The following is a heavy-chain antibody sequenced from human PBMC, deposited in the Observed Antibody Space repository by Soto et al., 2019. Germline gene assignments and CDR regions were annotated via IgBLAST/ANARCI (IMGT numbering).Heavy chain of an antibody. CDR1: GFTFSSYT. CDR3: ARRAPGRTTTDNYYYYMDV. V-gene: IGHV3-48*01. D-gene: IGHD4-4*01. J-gene: IGHJ6*03. Sequence: EVQLVESGGGLVQPGGSLRLSCAASGFTFSSYTMSWVRQAPGKGLEWVSYIISTSKTMYYADSVKGRFTISRDNARNSLYLQMNSLRAEDTAVYYCARRAPGRTTTDNYYYYMDVWGKGTTVTVSS. CDR2: IISTSKTM.